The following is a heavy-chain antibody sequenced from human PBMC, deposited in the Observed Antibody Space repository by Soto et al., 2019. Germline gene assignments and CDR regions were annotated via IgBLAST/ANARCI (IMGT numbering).Heavy chain of an antibody. J-gene: IGHJ6*02. CDR2: SIPIFGTA. D-gene: IGHD4-4*01. V-gene: IGHV1-69*13. Sequence: ASVKVSCKASGGTFSSYAISWVRQAPGQGLEWMGGSIPIFGTANYAQKFPGRVTISADESASTAYMELSSLRSEDTAVYYCVRATTVTNGYNGMDVWGQGTTVAVSS. CDR1: GGTFSSYA. CDR3: VRATTVTNGYNGMDV.